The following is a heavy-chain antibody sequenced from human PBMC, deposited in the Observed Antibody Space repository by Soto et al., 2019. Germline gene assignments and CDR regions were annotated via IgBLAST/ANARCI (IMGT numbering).Heavy chain of an antibody. CDR2: INPNSGDT. CDR1: GYTFSDYY. Sequence: QVQLVQSGAEVKKPGASVTVSCKASGYTFSDYYLHWVRQAPGQGPGWMGWINPNSGDTKYAQKFRGRVTMTRDTSVRTAFMELNRLKSDETAVYYCARESGGATATLDYYYFYMDVWGKGTTVTVSS. D-gene: IGHD5-12*01. CDR3: ARESGGATATLDYYYFYMDV. V-gene: IGHV1-2*02. J-gene: IGHJ6*03.